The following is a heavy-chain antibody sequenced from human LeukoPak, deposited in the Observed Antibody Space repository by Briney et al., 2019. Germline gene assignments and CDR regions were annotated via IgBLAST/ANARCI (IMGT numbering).Heavy chain of an antibody. CDR1: GFTFSGYS. V-gene: IGHV3-23*01. Sequence: GGSLRLSCEASGFTFSGYSMNWVRQAPGKGLEWVSAISGSGGSTYYADSVKGRFTISRDNSKNTLYLQMNSLRAEDTAVYYCARDRDSGYLGDAFDIWGQGTMVTVSS. CDR3: ARDRDSGYLGDAFDI. J-gene: IGHJ3*02. D-gene: IGHD5-12*01. CDR2: ISGSGGST.